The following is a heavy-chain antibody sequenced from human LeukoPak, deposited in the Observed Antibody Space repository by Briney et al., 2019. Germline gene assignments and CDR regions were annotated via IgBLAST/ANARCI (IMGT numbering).Heavy chain of an antibody. CDR2: INHSGST. V-gene: IGHV4-34*01. CDR3: ARGPRGMDV. J-gene: IGHJ6*04. Sequence: SETLSLTCAVYGGSFSGYYWSWIRQPPGKGLEWIGEINHSGSTNYNPSLKSRVTISVDTSKNQFSLKLSSVTAADTAVYYCARGPRGMDVWGKGTTVTASS. CDR1: GGSFSGYY.